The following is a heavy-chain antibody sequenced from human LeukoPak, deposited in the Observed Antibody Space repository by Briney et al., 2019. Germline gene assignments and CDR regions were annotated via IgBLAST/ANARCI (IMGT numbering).Heavy chain of an antibody. J-gene: IGHJ5*02. CDR2: IWNSGNT. D-gene: IGHD6-6*01. CDR3: ASDVSSAFPNRFDP. CDR1: GDSISSRTYY. V-gene: IGHV4-31*03. Sequence: PSETLSLTCSVSGDSISSRTYYWTWIRQHPEKGLEWIGYIWNSGNTNYNPSPKSRVTISVDTSKNQFSLKLTSVTAADTALYYCASDVSSAFPNRFDPWGQGILVIVSS.